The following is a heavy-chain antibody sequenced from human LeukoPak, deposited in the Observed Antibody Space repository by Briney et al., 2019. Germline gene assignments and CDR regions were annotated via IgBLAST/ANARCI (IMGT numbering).Heavy chain of an antibody. CDR3: ARQLPTYSSSWYPNYYFDY. CDR1: GGSISSSSYY. CDR2: IYYSGST. D-gene: IGHD6-13*01. Sequence: PSETLSLTRTVSGGSISSSSYYWGWIRQPPGKGLEWIGSIYYSGSTYYNPSLKSRVTISVDTSKNQFSLKLSSVTAADTAVYYCARQLPTYSSSWYPNYYFDYWGQGTLVTVSS. V-gene: IGHV4-39*01. J-gene: IGHJ4*02.